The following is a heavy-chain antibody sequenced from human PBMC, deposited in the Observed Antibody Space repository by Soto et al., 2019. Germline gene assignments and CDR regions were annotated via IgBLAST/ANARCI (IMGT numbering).Heavy chain of an antibody. J-gene: IGHJ4*02. CDR2: IYSSGSTSGST. CDR1: GGSISSYY. D-gene: IGHD3-22*01. V-gene: IGHV4-4*07. Sequence: QVQLQESGPGLVKPSETLALTCTVSGGSISSYYWSWIRQPAGKGLEWIGRIYSSGSTSGSTNYNPSLKSRVTMSVDTSKNQFSLKLSSVTAADTAVYYCARDRNYYDTSDYYSKFDYWGQGTLVTVSS. CDR3: ARDRNYYDTSDYYSKFDY.